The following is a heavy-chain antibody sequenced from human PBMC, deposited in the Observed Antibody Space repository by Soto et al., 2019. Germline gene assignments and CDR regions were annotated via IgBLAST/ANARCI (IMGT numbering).Heavy chain of an antibody. Sequence: SETLSLTCTVSGGSTSSSSYQWVWIRQPPGKGLEWIGNVYYNGNTYYKASLKSRVTISVDTSNNQFSLKVKSVTAADTAVYYCARLSGSYNDRYFDYWGQGALVTVSS. J-gene: IGHJ4*02. CDR3: ARLSGSYNDRYFDY. D-gene: IGHD1-26*01. V-gene: IGHV4-39*01. CDR2: VYYNGNT. CDR1: GGSTSSSSYQ.